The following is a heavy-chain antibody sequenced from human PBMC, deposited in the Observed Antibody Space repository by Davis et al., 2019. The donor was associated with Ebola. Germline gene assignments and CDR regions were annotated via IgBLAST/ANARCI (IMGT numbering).Heavy chain of an antibody. V-gene: IGHV1-3*01. CDR3: ARDPRDFYYYDSSGYPGGSNWFDP. Sequence: AASVKVSCKTSGYIFTRYSIHWVRQAPGEGLEWVGWINGGNGDTKCSQKFQGRVTFTRDASTSTAYMELRSLRSDDTAVYYCARDPRDFYYYDSSGYPGGSNWFDPWGQGTLVTVSS. CDR1: GYIFTRYS. CDR2: INGGNGDT. J-gene: IGHJ5*02. D-gene: IGHD3-22*01.